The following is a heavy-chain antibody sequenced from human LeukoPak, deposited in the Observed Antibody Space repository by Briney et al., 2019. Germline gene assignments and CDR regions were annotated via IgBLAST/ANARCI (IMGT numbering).Heavy chain of an antibody. CDR1: GFTFSSYA. D-gene: IGHD2-21*01. CDR2: ISGSGGST. Sequence: GGPLRLSCAASGFTFSSYAMSWVRQAPGKGLKWVSTISGSGGSTHYADSVKGRFTSSRDNSKNMLYLQMNSLRAEDTALYYCAKDSVVVIAKGDAFDIWGQGTMVTVSS. V-gene: IGHV3-23*01. CDR3: AKDSVVVIAKGDAFDI. J-gene: IGHJ3*02.